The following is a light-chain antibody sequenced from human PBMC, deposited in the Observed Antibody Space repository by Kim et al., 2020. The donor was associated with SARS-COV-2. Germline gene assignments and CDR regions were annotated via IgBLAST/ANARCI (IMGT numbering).Light chain of an antibody. CDR2: RNN. J-gene: IGLJ3*02. CDR1: SNNVGHQG. Sequence: QAGLTQPPSVSKGLRQTATLTCTGNSNNVGHQGAAWLQQHQGHPPKLLSYRNNNRPSGLSERFSASRSGNTASLTITGLQPEDEADYYCSAWDTSVDAWVFGGGTQLTVL. V-gene: IGLV10-54*04. CDR3: SAWDTSVDAWV.